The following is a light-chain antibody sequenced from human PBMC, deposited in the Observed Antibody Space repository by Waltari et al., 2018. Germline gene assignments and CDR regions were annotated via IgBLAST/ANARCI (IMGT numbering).Light chain of an antibody. Sequence: QSALTPPRSVSGSLGQSVTIPCTGTSRDVGGYKYVSWYQQHPYKVPKLIIYDVTKRPSGVPDRFSGSKSGNTASLTISGLQAEDEADYYCCSYAGSDTYVVFGGGTKLTVL. CDR1: SRDVGGYKY. V-gene: IGLV2-11*01. CDR2: DVT. CDR3: CSYAGSDTYVV. J-gene: IGLJ2*01.